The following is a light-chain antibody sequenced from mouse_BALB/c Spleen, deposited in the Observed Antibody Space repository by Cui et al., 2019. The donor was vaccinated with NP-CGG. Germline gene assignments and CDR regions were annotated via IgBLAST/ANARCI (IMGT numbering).Light chain of an antibody. J-gene: IGLJ1*01. CDR1: TGAVTTSNY. Sequence: QAVVTQESALTTSPGETVTLTCRSSTGAVTTSNYANWVREKPDHLFTGLIGGTNNRAPGAPARFSGSLIGDKAALTITGAQTEDEAIYFCALWYSNHWVFGGGTKLTVL. CDR2: GTN. V-gene: IGLV1*01. CDR3: ALWYSNHWV.